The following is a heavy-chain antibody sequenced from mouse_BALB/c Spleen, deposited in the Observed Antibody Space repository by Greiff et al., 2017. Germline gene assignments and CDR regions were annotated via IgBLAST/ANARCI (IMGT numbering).Heavy chain of an antibody. CDR3: ARSGGLRRWFAY. D-gene: IGHD2-4*01. V-gene: IGHV1-63*01. CDR1: GYAFTNYW. Sequence: QVQLQQSGAELVRPGTSVKISCKASGYAFTNYWLGWVKQRPGHGLEWIGDIYPGSGNTYYNEKFKGKATLTADKSSSTAYMQLSSLTSEDSAVYFCARSGGLRRWFAYWGQGTLVTVSA. CDR2: IYPGSGNT. J-gene: IGHJ3*01.